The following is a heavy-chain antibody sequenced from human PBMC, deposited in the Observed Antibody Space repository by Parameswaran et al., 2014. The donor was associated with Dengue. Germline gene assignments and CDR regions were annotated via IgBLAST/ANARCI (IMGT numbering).Heavy chain of an antibody. V-gene: IGHV4-39*01. J-gene: IGHJ4*02. CDR3: ARSGVDVVVIARFDY. D-gene: IGHD2-21*01. Sequence: VRQMPGKGLEWIGSIYYSGSTYYNPSLKSRVTISVDTSKNQFSLKLSSVTAADTAVYYCARSGVDVVVIARFDYWGQGTLVTVSS. CDR2: IYYSGST.